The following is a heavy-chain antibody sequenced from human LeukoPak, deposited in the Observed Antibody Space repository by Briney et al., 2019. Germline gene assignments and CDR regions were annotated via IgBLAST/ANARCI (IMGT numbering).Heavy chain of an antibody. CDR1: GFTFGDYI. V-gene: IGHV3-49*04. J-gene: IGHJ3*02. Sequence: GGSLRLSCTSSGFTFGDYIMNWVRQAPGKGLEWVGFIRSKAYGGTTEYAASVEGRFTISRDDSKSIAYLQMNSLKTEDTAVYYCSRDSTNAFDIWGQGTMVTVSS. D-gene: IGHD3-3*02. CDR3: SRDSTNAFDI. CDR2: IRSKAYGGTT.